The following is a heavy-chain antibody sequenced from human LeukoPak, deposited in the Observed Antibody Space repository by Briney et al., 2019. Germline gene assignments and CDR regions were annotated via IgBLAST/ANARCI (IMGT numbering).Heavy chain of an antibody. CDR3: ARRRNEYSSSSRGWDY. Sequence: SETLSLTCAVSGGSISSGGHYWSWIRQHPGKGLEWIGYIFYSGITYYNPSLKSRVTISLDTSENQFSLKLNSVTAADTAVYCCARRRNEYSSSSRGWDYWGQGTLVTVSS. J-gene: IGHJ4*02. D-gene: IGHD6-6*01. V-gene: IGHV4-31*11. CDR1: GGSISSGGHY. CDR2: IFYSGIT.